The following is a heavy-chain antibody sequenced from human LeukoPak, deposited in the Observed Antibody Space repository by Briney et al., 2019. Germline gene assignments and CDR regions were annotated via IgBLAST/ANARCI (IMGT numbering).Heavy chain of an antibody. J-gene: IGHJ4*02. CDR1: GYTFTSYG. V-gene: IGHV1-18*04. CDR3: AREGGWFGELLTTIDY. CDR2: FSAYNDNT. Sequence: ASVKVSCKASGYTFTSYGISWVRQAPGQGLEWMGWFSAYNDNTNYAQKLQGRVTMTTDTSTSTAYMELRSLRSDDTAVYYCAREGGWFGELLTTIDYWGQGTLVTVSS. D-gene: IGHD3-10*01.